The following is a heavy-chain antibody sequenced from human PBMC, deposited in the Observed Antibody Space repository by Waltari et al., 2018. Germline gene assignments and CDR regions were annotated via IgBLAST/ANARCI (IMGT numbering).Heavy chain of an antibody. CDR3: AKGFWGGYDM. V-gene: IGHV3-23*04. D-gene: IGHD5-12*01. J-gene: IGHJ4*02. CDR2: ISGSGGRT. Sequence: EVQLAESGGGLVQPGGALRMAWAGSGFNFHTYAMAWLRQAPGKGLEWVSSISGSGGRTYYSDSSMGRFTISRYNPNNTLYLQMSTLRVDDTAVYYCAKGFWGGYDMWGQGTLVTVSS. CDR1: GFNFHTYA.